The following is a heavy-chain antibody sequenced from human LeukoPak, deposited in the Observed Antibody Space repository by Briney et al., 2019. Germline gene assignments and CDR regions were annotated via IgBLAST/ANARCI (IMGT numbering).Heavy chain of an antibody. Sequence: PGGSLRLSCAASGFTFSDHYIDWVRQAPGKGLEWVARTRNKVNSYTTAYAASVTGRFTVSRDDSSNSVYLQMNSLNIEDTAVYYCARSMYGEGRRIIDFDYWGQGSLLTVSS. V-gene: IGHV3-72*01. CDR3: ARSMYGEGRRIIDFDY. CDR1: GFTFSDHY. J-gene: IGHJ4*02. CDR2: TRNKVNSYTT. D-gene: IGHD4/OR15-4a*01.